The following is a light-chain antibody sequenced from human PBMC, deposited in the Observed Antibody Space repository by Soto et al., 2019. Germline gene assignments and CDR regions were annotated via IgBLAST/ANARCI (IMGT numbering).Light chain of an antibody. V-gene: IGKV3-15*01. J-gene: IGKJ5*01. Sequence: EIVLTQSPGTLSLSPGERATFSCRASQSVSSNLAWYQQKPGQAPRLLIYGASTRATGIPARFSGSGSGTEFTLTISSLQSEDFAVYYCQQYNNWPLTFGQGTRLEIK. CDR2: GAS. CDR3: QQYNNWPLT. CDR1: QSVSSN.